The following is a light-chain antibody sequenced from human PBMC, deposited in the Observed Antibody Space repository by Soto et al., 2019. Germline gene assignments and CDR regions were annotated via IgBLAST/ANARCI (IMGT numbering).Light chain of an antibody. Sequence: QSVLTQPPSVSGSPGQSVTISCTGTSSDVGYYNRVSWYQQPPGTAPKVMIYEVTKRPSGVPDRFSGSKSDNTASLTISGLQAEDEADYYCSSQTSSGAYVFGTGTKLTVL. V-gene: IGLV2-18*02. CDR1: SSDVGYYNR. CDR3: SSQTSSGAYV. CDR2: EVT. J-gene: IGLJ1*01.